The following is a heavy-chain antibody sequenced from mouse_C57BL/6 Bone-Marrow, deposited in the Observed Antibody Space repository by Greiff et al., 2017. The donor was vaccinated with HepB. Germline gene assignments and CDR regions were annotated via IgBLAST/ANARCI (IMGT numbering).Heavy chain of an antibody. CDR2: INPGSGGT. CDR3: ARIYPWFAY. Sequence: VQLQQSGAELVRPGTSVKVSCKASGYAFTNYLIEWVKQRPGQGLEWIGVINPGSGGTNYNEKFKGKATLTADKSSSTAYMQLSSLTSEDSAVYFCARIYPWFAYWGQGTLVTVSA. CDR1: GYAFTNYL. J-gene: IGHJ3*01. D-gene: IGHD2-3*01. V-gene: IGHV1-54*01.